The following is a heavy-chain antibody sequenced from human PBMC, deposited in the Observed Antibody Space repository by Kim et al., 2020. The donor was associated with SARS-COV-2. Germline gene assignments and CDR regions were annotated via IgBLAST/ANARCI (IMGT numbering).Heavy chain of an antibody. CDR3: AKRLGPTTPNFDY. V-gene: IGHV3-23*01. J-gene: IGHJ4*02. CDR2: ISSTGADR. Sequence: GGSLRLSCAASGFTFSSYGMSWVRQAPGKGLEWVSAISSTGADRNYANSVKGRFTISRDNSKNTLYLKMNSLSDEDTAVYYCAKRLGPTTPNFDYWGPGTLVTVSS. CDR1: GFTFSSYG. D-gene: IGHD1-26*01.